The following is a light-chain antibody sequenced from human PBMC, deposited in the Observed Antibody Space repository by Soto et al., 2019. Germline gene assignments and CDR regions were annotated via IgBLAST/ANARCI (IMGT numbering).Light chain of an antibody. CDR1: SSNIGTYS. CDR3: AAWADSLNGCV. V-gene: IGLV1-44*01. J-gene: IGLJ1*01. CDR2: SDN. Sequence: QSVLTQPPSASGTPGKKVTISCSGSSSNIGTYSVSWYQQFPGTAPRLLIYSDNQRPSGVPDRFSASKSGASASLAISGLKSEDEADFYWAAWADSLNGCVFGTGTKLTVL.